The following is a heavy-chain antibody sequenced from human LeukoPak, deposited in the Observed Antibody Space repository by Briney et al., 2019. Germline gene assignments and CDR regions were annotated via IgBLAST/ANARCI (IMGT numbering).Heavy chain of an antibody. D-gene: IGHD6-19*01. CDR3: ARDRDYSSGWESPNWFDP. Sequence: PGGSLRLSCAASGFTFSSYWMSWVRQTPGKGLEWVANINRDGSEKYHVDSVRGRFTISRDNAKNLLILQMNTLRAEDTAVYYCARDRDYSSGWESPNWFDPWGQGTLVTVSS. CDR1: GFTFSSYW. J-gene: IGHJ5*02. CDR2: INRDGSEK. V-gene: IGHV3-7*05.